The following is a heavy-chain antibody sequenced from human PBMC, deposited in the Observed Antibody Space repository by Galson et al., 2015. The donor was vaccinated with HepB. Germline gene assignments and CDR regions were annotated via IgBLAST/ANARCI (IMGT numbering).Heavy chain of an antibody. CDR1: GFSFSSFG. V-gene: IGHV3-33*01. CDR3: ATRLD. J-gene: IGHJ4*02. Sequence: SLRLSCAASGFSFSSFGMHWVRQGPGKGLEWVAVIWYDGSNKYYADSVKGRFTVSRDDSKNTLYLQMHSLRAEDTAVYYCATRLDWGQGTLVTVSS. CDR2: IWYDGSNK. D-gene: IGHD3-9*01.